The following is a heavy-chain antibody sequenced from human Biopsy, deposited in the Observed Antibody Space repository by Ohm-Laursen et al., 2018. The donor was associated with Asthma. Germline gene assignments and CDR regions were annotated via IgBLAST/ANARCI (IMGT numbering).Heavy chain of an antibody. V-gene: IGHV4-39*02. CDR3: ARAVSSSSYWYFDL. Sequence: GTLSLTCIVSGDAMSTSGSYWGWIRQSPGKGLEWIGSIYYSGRTYYNPSLESRVTISSNTSKNHFSLKVTSVTAADTAVYYCARAVSSSSYWYFDLWGRGDLVTVSS. D-gene: IGHD6-6*01. CDR1: GDAMSTSGSY. J-gene: IGHJ2*01. CDR2: IYYSGRT.